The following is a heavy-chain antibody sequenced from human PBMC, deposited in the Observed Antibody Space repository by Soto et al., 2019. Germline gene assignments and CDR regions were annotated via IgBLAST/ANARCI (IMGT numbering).Heavy chain of an antibody. D-gene: IGHD4-17*01. J-gene: IGHJ4*02. CDR1: GYTFTSYG. V-gene: IGHV1-18*01. Sequence: ASVKVSCKASGYTFTSYGISWVRQAPGQGLEWMGWISAYNGNTNYAQKLQGRVTMTKDTSTSTAYMELRSLRSDDTAVYYCARDVSYGDYVPSYFDYWGQGTLVTVSS. CDR2: ISAYNGNT. CDR3: ARDVSYGDYVPSYFDY.